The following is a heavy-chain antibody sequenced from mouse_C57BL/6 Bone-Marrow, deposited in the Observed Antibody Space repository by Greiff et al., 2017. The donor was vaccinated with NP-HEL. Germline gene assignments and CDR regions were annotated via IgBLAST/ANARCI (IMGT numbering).Heavy chain of an antibody. Sequence: EVQRVESGEGLVKPGGSLKLSCAASGFTFSSYAMSWVRQTPEKRLEWVAYISSGGDYIYYADTVKGRFTISRDNARNTLYLQMSSLKSEDTAMYYCTRGGYYGSSIAYWGQGTLVTVSA. CDR3: TRGGYYGSSIAY. CDR1: GFTFSSYA. J-gene: IGHJ3*01. V-gene: IGHV5-9-1*02. CDR2: ISSGGDYI. D-gene: IGHD1-1*01.